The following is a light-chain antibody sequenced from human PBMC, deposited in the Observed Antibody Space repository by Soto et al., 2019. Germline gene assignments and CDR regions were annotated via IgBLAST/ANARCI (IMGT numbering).Light chain of an antibody. Sequence: DIQMTQSPSSLSASVGDRVTITCQASQDISNYLNWYQQKPWKAPKLLIYDESNLETGVPSRFSGSGSGTDFTFAISSLQHEDIATYYCQLYDNRPPVTFRPGPKVDIK. V-gene: IGKV1-33*01. CDR1: QDISNY. CDR2: DES. J-gene: IGKJ3*01. CDR3: QLYDNRPPVT.